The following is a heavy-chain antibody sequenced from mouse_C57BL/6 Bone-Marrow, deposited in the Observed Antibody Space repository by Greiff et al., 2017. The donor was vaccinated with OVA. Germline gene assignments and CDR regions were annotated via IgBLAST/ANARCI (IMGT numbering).Heavy chain of an antibody. CDR3: ARNGYYVGWYCDV. Sequence: QVQLQQSGAELVMPGASVKLSCKASGYTFTSYWMHWVKQRPGQGLEWIGEIDPSDSYTNYNQKFKGKSTLTVDKSSSTAYMQLSSLTSEDSAVYYWARNGYYVGWYCDVWGTGTTVTVSS. V-gene: IGHV1-69*01. CDR2: IDPSDSYT. D-gene: IGHD2-3*01. CDR1: GYTFTSYW. J-gene: IGHJ1*03.